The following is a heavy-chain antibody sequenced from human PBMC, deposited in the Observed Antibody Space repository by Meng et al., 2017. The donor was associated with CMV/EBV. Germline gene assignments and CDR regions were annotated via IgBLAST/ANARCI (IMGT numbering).Heavy chain of an antibody. J-gene: IGHJ3*02. V-gene: IGHV3-21*01. Sequence: GESLKISCAASGFTSSSYSMNWVRQAPGKGLEWVSSISSSSYIYYADSVKGRFTISRDNAKNSLYLQMNSLRAEDTAVYYCARAMLADAFDIWGQGTMVTVSS. CDR3: ARAMLADAFDI. CDR1: GFTSSSYS. D-gene: IGHD3-10*02. CDR2: ISSSSYI.